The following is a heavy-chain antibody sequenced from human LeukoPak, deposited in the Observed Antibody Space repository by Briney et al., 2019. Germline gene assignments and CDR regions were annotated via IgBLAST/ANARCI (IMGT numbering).Heavy chain of an antibody. Sequence: PSETLSLTCAVSGDSVSNNNWWSWVRQPPGKGLEWIGEIYHSASTNYNPSLKSRVTISVDKSKNQFSLRLSSVAAADTAVYYCAREATYCLKYWGQGTLVTVSS. CDR1: GDSVSNNNW. J-gene: IGHJ4*02. CDR3: AREATYCLKY. V-gene: IGHV4-4*02. D-gene: IGHD2-21*02. CDR2: IYHSAST.